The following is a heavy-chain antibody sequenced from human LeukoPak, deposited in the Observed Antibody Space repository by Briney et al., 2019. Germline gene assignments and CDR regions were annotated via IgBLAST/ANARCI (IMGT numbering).Heavy chain of an antibody. CDR2: IYYSGST. Sequence: KPSETLSLTCTVSGGSISSGDYYWSWIRQPPGKGLEWIGYIYYSGSTYYNPSLKSRVTISVDTSKNQFSLKLSSVTAADTAVYYCARTTVVTGSYYFDYWGQGTLVTVSS. D-gene: IGHD4-23*01. J-gene: IGHJ4*02. CDR1: GGSISSGDYY. CDR3: ARTTVVTGSYYFDY. V-gene: IGHV4-30-4*01.